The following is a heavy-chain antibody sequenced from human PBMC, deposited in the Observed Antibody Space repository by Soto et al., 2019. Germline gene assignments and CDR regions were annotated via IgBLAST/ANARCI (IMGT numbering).Heavy chain of an antibody. D-gene: IGHD5-18*01. V-gene: IGHV3-23*01. CDR1: GFTFSNYA. Sequence: EVHLLESGGGLVQPGGSLRLSCAASGFTFSNYAMSWLRQPPGKGLEWVSAISGSGDRTYYADSVKGRFTISRDNSKNTLYLQMNSLRAEDSAVYYCVKERSGHNYADSWGQGTLVTVSS. CDR3: VKERSGHNYADS. J-gene: IGHJ4*02. CDR2: ISGSGDRT.